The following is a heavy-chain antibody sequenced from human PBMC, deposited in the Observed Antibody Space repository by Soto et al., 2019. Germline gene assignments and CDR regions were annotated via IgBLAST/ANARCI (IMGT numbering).Heavy chain of an antibody. V-gene: IGHV4-59*08. Sequence: SETLSLTCAVYGGSFSGYYWSWIRQPPGKGLEWIGYIYYSGSTNYNPSLKSRVTISVDTSKNQFSLKLSSVTAADTAVYYCARHLWVGSSWYLGAFDIWGQGTMVTVSS. CDR1: GGSFSGYY. J-gene: IGHJ3*02. D-gene: IGHD6-13*01. CDR3: ARHLWVGSSWYLGAFDI. CDR2: IYYSGST.